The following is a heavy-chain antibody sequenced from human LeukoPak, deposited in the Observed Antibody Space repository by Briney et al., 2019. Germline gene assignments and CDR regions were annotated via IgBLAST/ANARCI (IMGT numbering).Heavy chain of an antibody. CDR3: ARASYDRYYYDSSGYYFDFDY. Sequence: ASARVSCKASGYTFTIDGISCVRQAPGQGGEWMGWISAYNGNTKYAQKLQGRVTMTTDTSTSTAYMELRSLRSDDTAVYYCARASYDRYYYDSSGYYFDFDYWGQGTLVTVSS. CDR1: GYTFTIDG. V-gene: IGHV1-18*01. J-gene: IGHJ4*02. CDR2: ISAYNGNT. D-gene: IGHD3-22*01.